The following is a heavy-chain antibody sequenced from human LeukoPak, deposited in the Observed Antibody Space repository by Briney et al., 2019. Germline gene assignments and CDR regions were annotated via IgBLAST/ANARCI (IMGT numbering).Heavy chain of an antibody. V-gene: IGHV1-69*13. D-gene: IGHD6-13*01. Sequence: SVKVSCKASGGTFRDHAISWVRQAPGQGLEWMGVVIPISGTADYAQKFQGRVTITADESTSTAYMEVSSLTSEDTAVYYCVRWAGQSTAWYPALFDYWGQGTLVTVSS. J-gene: IGHJ4*02. CDR3: VRWAGQSTAWYPALFDY. CDR1: GGTFRDHA. CDR2: VIPISGTA.